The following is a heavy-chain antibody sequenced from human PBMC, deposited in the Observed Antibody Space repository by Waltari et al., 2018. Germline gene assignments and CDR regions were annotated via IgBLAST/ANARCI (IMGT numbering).Heavy chain of an antibody. Sequence: QVQLQQWGAGLLKPSETLSLTCAVYGGSFSGYYWSWIRQPPGKGLEWIGEINHSGSTNYNPSLNSRVTISVDTSKNQFSLKLGSVTAADTAVYYCARGEEYYDILTGYSARGNFDYWGQGTLVTVSS. J-gene: IGHJ4*02. V-gene: IGHV4-34*01. CDR3: ARGEEYYDILTGYSARGNFDY. CDR2: INHSGST. CDR1: GGSFSGYY. D-gene: IGHD3-9*01.